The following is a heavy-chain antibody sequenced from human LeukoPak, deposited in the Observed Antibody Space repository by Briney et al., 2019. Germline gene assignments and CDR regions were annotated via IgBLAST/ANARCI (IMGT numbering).Heavy chain of an antibody. Sequence: GASVKVSCKASGYTFTSYGISWVRQAPGQGLEWMGRIIPILGIANYAQKFQGRVTITADKSTSTAYMELSSLRSEDTAVYYCASRIAVAGDYWGQGTLVTVSS. D-gene: IGHD6-19*01. CDR2: IIPILGIA. V-gene: IGHV1-69*04. J-gene: IGHJ4*02. CDR1: GYTFTSYG. CDR3: ASRIAVAGDY.